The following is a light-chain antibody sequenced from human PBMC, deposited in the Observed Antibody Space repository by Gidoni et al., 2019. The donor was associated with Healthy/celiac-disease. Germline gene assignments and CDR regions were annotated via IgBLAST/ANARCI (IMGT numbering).Light chain of an antibody. J-gene: IGLJ1*01. V-gene: IGLV2-23*02. CDR3: CSYAGSSTYV. Sequence: QSALTQPASVSGSPGQSITTSCTGTSSDVGSYNLVSWYQQHPGKAPKLMIYEVSKRPSRVSNRFSGSKSGNTASLTSSGLQAEDEADYYCCSYAGSSTYVFGTGTKVTVL. CDR2: EVS. CDR1: SSDVGSYNL.